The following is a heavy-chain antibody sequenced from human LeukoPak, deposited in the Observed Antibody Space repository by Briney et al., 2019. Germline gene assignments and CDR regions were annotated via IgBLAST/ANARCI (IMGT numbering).Heavy chain of an antibody. Sequence: PGGSLRPSCAASGFNFRGCAMSWVRQPPGKGLEWIGEIYHSGSTNYNPSLKSRVTISVDKSKNQFSLKLSSVTAADTAVYYCARLQGDYDRSVYYYYGMDVWGQGTTVTVSS. CDR3: ARLQGDYDRSVYYYYGMDV. CDR2: IYHSGST. J-gene: IGHJ6*02. D-gene: IGHD4-17*01. V-gene: IGHV4-4*02. CDR1: GFNFRGCAM.